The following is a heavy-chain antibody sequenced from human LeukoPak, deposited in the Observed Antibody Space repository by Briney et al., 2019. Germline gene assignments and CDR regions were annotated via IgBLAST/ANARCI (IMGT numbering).Heavy chain of an antibody. CDR1: GGSISSSSYY. CDR3: ARREEEYFDY. V-gene: IGHV4-39*01. CDR2: IYYSGST. D-gene: IGHD1-26*01. J-gene: IGHJ4*02. Sequence: SETLSLTCTVSGGSISSSSYYRGWIRQPPGKGLEWIGTIYYSGSTYYNPSPKSRVTISVDTSKNQFSLKLSSVTAADAAVYYCARREEEYFDYWGQGTLVTVSS.